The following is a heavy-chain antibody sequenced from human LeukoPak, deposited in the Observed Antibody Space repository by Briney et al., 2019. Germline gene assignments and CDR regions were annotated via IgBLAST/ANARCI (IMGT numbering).Heavy chain of an antibody. V-gene: IGHV1-18*01. D-gene: IGHD3-3*01. Sequence: ASVKVSCKASGYTFTRHGVSWVRQAPGQGLEWMGWISAYNGNTNYAQKLQGRVTMTTDTSTSTAYMELRSLRSDDTAVYYCARLGSDFWSGYSMDVWGKGTTVTVSS. CDR2: ISAYNGNT. CDR3: ARLGSDFWSGYSMDV. J-gene: IGHJ6*04. CDR1: GYTFTRHG.